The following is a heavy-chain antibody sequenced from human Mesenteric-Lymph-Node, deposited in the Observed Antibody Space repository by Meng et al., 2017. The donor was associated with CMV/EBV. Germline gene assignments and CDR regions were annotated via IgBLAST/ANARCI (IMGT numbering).Heavy chain of an antibody. CDR3: ATDRSVVVAAPDI. J-gene: IGHJ6*02. Sequence: SVKVSCKASGGSFSTYTISWVRRAPGQGLEWMGRIVTLIGITNYAQKFQDRVTLTADRSTSTAYMELSSLRSDDTAVYYCATDRSVVVAAPDIWGQGTTVTVSS. CDR1: GGSFSTYT. V-gene: IGHV1-69*04. D-gene: IGHD2-15*01. CDR2: IVTLIGIT.